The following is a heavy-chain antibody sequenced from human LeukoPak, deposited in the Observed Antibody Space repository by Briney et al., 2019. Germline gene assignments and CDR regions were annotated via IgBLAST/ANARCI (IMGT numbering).Heavy chain of an antibody. CDR1: GFTFSSYG. D-gene: IGHD3-22*01. V-gene: IGHV3-30*18. CDR3: AKDLDYYDNWFDP. CDR2: ISYDGSNK. Sequence: GRSLRLSWAASGFTFSSYGMHWVRQAPGKGLEWVAVISYDGSNKYYADSVKGRFTISRDNSKNTLYLQMNSLRAEDTAVYYCAKDLDYYDNWFDPWGQGTLVTVSS. J-gene: IGHJ5*02.